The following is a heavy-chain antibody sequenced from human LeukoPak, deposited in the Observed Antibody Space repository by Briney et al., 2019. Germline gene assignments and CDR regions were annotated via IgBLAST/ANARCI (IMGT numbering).Heavy chain of an antibody. V-gene: IGHV4-30-2*01. CDR3: ARHVPYPVTFDY. D-gene: IGHD2-21*02. J-gene: IGHJ4*02. CDR2: IYHSGTT. CDR1: GGSISSGDYY. Sequence: SETLSLTCTVSGGSISSGDYYWSWIRQPPGKGLEWIGYIYHSGTTSYNPSLKSRVTISIDRSKNQFSLKLTSVTAADTAVYYCARHVPYPVTFDYWGQGTLVTVSS.